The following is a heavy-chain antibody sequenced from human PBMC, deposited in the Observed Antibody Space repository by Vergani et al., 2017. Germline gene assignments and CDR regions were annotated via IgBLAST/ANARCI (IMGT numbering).Heavy chain of an antibody. CDR3: AKAGGGYDLMAFDI. V-gene: IGHV3-23*01. J-gene: IGHJ3*02. Sequence: EVQLLESGGGLVQPGGSLRLSCVGSGFTFTSYAMNWVRQAPGKGLEWVSGISGSGGSTYYADSVKGRFTISRDNSKNTLYLQMNSLRAEDTAVYYCAKAGGGYDLMAFDIWGQGTMVTVSS. CDR2: ISGSGGST. D-gene: IGHD5-12*01. CDR1: GFTFTSYA.